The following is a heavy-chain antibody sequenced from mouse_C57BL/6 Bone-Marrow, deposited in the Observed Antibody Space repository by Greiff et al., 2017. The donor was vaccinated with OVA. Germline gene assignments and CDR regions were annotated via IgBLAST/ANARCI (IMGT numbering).Heavy chain of an antibody. CDR1: GYSFTGYY. J-gene: IGHJ2*01. Sequence: EVQLQESGPELVKPGASVKISCKASGYSFTGYYMNWVKQSPEKSLEWIGEINPSTGGTTYNQKFKAKATLTVDKSSSTAYMQLKSLTSEDSAVYYCARGESQDAYYFDYWGKGTTLTVSS. CDR3: ARGESQDAYYFDY. V-gene: IGHV1-42*01. CDR2: INPSTGGT. D-gene: IGHD3-2*02.